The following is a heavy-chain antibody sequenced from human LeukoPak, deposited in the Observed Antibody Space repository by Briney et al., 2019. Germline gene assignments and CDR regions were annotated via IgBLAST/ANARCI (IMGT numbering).Heavy chain of an antibody. J-gene: IGHJ4*02. CDR3: ARSYHDSSGYSAFDY. CDR1: GYSISSGYY. D-gene: IGHD3-22*01. Sequence: SETLSLTCAVSGYSISSGYYWGWMRPPPGKGLEWIGSIYHSGSTYYNPFLKSRVTISVDRSKNQFSLKLSSVTAADTAVYYCARSYHDSSGYSAFDYWGQGTLVTVSS. V-gene: IGHV4-38-2*01. CDR2: IYHSGST.